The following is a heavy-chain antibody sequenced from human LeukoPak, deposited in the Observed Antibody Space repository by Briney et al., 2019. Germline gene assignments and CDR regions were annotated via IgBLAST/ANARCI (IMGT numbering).Heavy chain of an antibody. CDR2: ISSSSSTI. CDR1: GFTFSSYS. Sequence: PGGSLRLSCAASGFTFSSYSMNWVRQAPGEGLEWVSYISSSSSTIYYADSVKGRFTISRDNAKNSLYLQMNSLRAEDTAVYYCARDNAPYYDILTAQSGGYGMDVWGQGTTVTVSS. D-gene: IGHD3-9*01. V-gene: IGHV3-48*04. J-gene: IGHJ6*02. CDR3: ARDNAPYYDILTAQSGGYGMDV.